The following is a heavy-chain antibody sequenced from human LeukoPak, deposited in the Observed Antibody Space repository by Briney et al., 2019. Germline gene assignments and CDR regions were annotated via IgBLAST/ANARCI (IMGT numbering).Heavy chain of an antibody. CDR2: ISSSGSTT. Sequence: GGSLRLSCTVSGFNFKNYEMKWVRQAPGKGLEWIAYISSSGSTTKYADSVKGRFTISRDNAKNSLYLQMNSLRAEDTAVYYCARDPAYYVPDYWGQGTLVTVSS. CDR1: GFNFKNYE. D-gene: IGHD3-10*02. J-gene: IGHJ4*02. V-gene: IGHV3-48*03. CDR3: ARDPAYYVPDY.